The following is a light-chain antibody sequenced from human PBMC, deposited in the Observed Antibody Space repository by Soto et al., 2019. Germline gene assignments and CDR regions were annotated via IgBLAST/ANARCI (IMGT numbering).Light chain of an antibody. J-gene: IGKJ3*01. CDR2: VAS. CDR3: QQLKSYNPT. Sequence: DIQLTQSPSFLSASVGDRVTITCRASQGISSYLAWYQQKPGKAPKLLIYVASTLQSGVPSRFSGSGSGTEFTLTFSSLQPEDFATYYCQQLKSYNPTFGPGTKVDIK. CDR1: QGISSY. V-gene: IGKV1-9*01.